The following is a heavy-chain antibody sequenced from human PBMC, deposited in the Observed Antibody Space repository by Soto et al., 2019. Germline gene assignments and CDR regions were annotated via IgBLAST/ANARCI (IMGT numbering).Heavy chain of an antibody. J-gene: IGHJ5*02. Sequence: SETLSLTCTVSGGSISSYYWSWIRQPPGKGLGWIGYIYYSGSTNYNPSLKSRVTISVDTSKNQFSLKLSSVTAADTAVYYCARETYYDFWSGYSPLSWFDPWGQGTLVTVSS. CDR2: IYYSGST. D-gene: IGHD3-3*01. V-gene: IGHV4-59*01. CDR1: GGSISSYY. CDR3: ARETYYDFWSGYSPLSWFDP.